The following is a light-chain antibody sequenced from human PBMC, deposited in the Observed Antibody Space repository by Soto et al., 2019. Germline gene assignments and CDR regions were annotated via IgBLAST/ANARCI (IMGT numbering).Light chain of an antibody. V-gene: IGKV3-11*01. CDR1: QSVSSY. CDR2: DAS. J-gene: IGKJ1*01. Sequence: EIVLTQSPAILSMSPGERATLSCRASQSVSSYFAWYQQKPGQAPRLLIYDASNRAPGVPARFSGSRSGTDFTLTISSLEPEDFAVYYCQQRRYWPVTFGQGTKVEIK. CDR3: QQRRYWPVT.